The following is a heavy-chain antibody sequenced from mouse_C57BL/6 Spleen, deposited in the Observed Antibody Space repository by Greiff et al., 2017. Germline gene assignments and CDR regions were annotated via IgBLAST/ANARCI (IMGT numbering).Heavy chain of an antibody. Sequence: QVHLQQSGPELVKPGASVKISCKASGYAFSSSWMNWVKQRPGKGLEWIGRIYPGDGDTNYNGKFKGKATLTADKSSSTAYMQLSSLTSEDSAVYFCARSEGGFAYWGQGTLVTVSA. CDR3: ARSEGGFAY. J-gene: IGHJ3*01. V-gene: IGHV1-82*01. CDR1: GYAFSSSW. CDR2: IYPGDGDT.